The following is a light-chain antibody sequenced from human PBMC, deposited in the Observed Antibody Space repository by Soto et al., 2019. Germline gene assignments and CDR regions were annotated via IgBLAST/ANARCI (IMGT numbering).Light chain of an antibody. J-gene: IGLJ2*01. CDR2: TNN. V-gene: IGLV1-47*02. CDR3: ASWDESLGGV. CDR1: SSNIGRSY. Sequence: QSVLNQPPSASGTPGQRVTISCSGGSSNIGRSYVYWYQQLPGMAPTLLIHTNNQRPSGVPDRFSGSKSGTSASLAVSGLRSEDEADYYCASWDESLGGVFGGGTKVTVL.